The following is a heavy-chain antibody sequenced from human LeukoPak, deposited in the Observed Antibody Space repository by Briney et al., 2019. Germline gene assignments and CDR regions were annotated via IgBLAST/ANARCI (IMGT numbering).Heavy chain of an antibody. D-gene: IGHD2-15*01. CDR1: GFPFITYA. CDR3: AKRGVGYYYMDV. Sequence: GGSLRLSCAASGFPFITYALAWVRQAPGKGLEWVSSISVSGGSTYYSDPAKGRFTISRDNSKNTLYLQLNSLRVVDTAEYYCAKRGVGYYYMDVWGKGTTVTVSS. V-gene: IGHV3-23*01. J-gene: IGHJ6*03. CDR2: ISVSGGST.